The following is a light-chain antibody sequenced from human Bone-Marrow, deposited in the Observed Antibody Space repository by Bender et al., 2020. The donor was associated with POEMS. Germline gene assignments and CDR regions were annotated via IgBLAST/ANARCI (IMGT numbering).Light chain of an antibody. CDR2: DGT. J-gene: IGLJ3*02. Sequence: QAVVTQETSVTVSPGGTVTLTCGSSSGAVTSGHWPYWFQQRPGQAPRTLIYDGTKKLSWTPARFSGSLLGDKAALTLSGAQPEDEADYFCLLSYNDIRVFGGGTKLTVL. V-gene: IGLV7-46*01. CDR3: LLSYNDIRV. CDR1: SGAVTSGHW.